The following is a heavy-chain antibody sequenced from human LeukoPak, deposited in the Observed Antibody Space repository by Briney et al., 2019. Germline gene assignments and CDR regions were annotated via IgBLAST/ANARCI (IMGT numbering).Heavy chain of an antibody. Sequence: PGGSLRLSCAASGFTFSNYEMNWVRQAPGKGLEWVAYIVDSGNNKQYADSVRGRFTISRDNVNNFVYLQMNNLRAGDTAVYYCARGPTSYGDYAYYYYYMDVWGKGTTVTISS. CDR3: ARGPTSYGDYAYYYYYMDV. D-gene: IGHD4-17*01. J-gene: IGHJ6*03. CDR1: GFTFSNYE. V-gene: IGHV3-48*03. CDR2: IVDSGNNK.